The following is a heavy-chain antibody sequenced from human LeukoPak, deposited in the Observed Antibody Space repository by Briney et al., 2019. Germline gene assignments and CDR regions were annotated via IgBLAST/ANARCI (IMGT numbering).Heavy chain of an antibody. J-gene: IGHJ4*02. V-gene: IGHV1-18*01. CDR3: ARVRYYYGSGRPYYFDS. D-gene: IGHD3-10*01. Sequence: ASVKVSCKASGYTFTSYGISWVRQAPGQGLEWMGWISAYNGNTNYSQKLQGRVTMTTDTSTSTAYMELRRLRSVDTAVYYCARVRYYYGSGRPYYFDSWGQGTLVTVSS. CDR1: GYTFTSYG. CDR2: ISAYNGNT.